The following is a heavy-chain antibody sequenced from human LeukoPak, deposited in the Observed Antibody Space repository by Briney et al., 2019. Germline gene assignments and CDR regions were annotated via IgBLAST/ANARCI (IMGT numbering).Heavy chain of an antibody. D-gene: IGHD2-2*01. CDR1: GGSISSSSYY. Sequence: PSETLSLTCTVSGGSISSSSYYWGWIRQPPGKGLEWIGSIYYSGSTYYNPSLKSRVTISVDTSKNQFSLKLSSVTAADTAVYYCARARLDCSSTSCHPTNWFDPWGQGTLVTVSS. J-gene: IGHJ5*02. V-gene: IGHV4-39*01. CDR3: ARARLDCSSTSCHPTNWFDP. CDR2: IYYSGST.